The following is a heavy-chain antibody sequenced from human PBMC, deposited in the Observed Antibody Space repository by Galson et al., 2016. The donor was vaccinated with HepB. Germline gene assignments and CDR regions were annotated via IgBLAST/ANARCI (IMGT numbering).Heavy chain of an antibody. CDR1: GFTFSSYA. CDR3: AKDSIIQLPIQSYYYYYGMDV. D-gene: IGHD2-2*01. V-gene: IGHV3-23*01. J-gene: IGHJ6*02. Sequence: SLRLSCAASGFTFSSYAMSWVRQAPGKGLEWVSAISGSGGNTKYADSVKGRFTISTDKSKNTWFLQMNSLRAKDTAVYYCAKDSIIQLPIQSYYYYYGMDVWGHGTTVTVSS. CDR2: ISGSGGNT.